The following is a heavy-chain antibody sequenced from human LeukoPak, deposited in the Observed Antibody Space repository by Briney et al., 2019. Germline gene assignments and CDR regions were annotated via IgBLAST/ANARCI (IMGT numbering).Heavy chain of an antibody. D-gene: IGHD3-10*01. V-gene: IGHV3-7*03. CDR1: GFTFSDYW. J-gene: IGHJ4*02. CDR3: ARGPNYGSRSDYFDY. Sequence: GGSLRLSCAASGFTFSDYWMNWVHQAPGKGLEWVANMKEDGSEKYCVDCVKGRFTISRDNAKNSLYLQMNSLRVEDTAVYYCARGPNYGSRSDYFDYWGQGTLVTVSS. CDR2: MKEDGSEK.